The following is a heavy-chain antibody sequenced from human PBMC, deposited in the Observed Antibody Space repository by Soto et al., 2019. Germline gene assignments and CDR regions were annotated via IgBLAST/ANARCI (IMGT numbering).Heavy chain of an antibody. CDR2: ISAHNGNT. CDR1: GYTFTSYG. CDR3: ARDRGKHYYDSSGYPTL. D-gene: IGHD3-22*01. J-gene: IGHJ4*02. V-gene: IGHV1-18*01. Sequence: ASVKVSCKASGYTFTSYGISWVRQAPGQGLEWMGWISAHNGNTNYAQKLQGRVTMTTDTSTSTAYMELRSLRSDDTAVYYCARDRGKHYYDSSGYPTLWGQGTLVTVSS.